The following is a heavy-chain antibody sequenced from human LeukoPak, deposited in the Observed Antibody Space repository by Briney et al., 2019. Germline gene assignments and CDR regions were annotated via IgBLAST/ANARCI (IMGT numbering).Heavy chain of an antibody. J-gene: IGHJ4*02. CDR3: ARVGSYCSGGSCYSRDYYFDY. D-gene: IGHD2-15*01. CDR2: IIPIFGTA. V-gene: IGHV1-69*13. CDR1: GGTFSSYA. Sequence: VASVKVSCKASGGTFSSYANSWVRQAPGQGLEWMGGIIPIFGTANYAQKFQGRVTITADESTSTAYMELSSLRSEDTAVYYCARVGSYCSGGSCYSRDYYFDYWGQGTLVTVSS.